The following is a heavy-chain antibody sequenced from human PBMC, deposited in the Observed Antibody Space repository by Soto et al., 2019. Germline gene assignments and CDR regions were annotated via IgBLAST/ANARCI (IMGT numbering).Heavy chain of an antibody. CDR2: ISGSGGST. V-gene: IGHV3-23*01. J-gene: IGHJ4*02. CDR1: GFTFSSYA. D-gene: IGHD3-22*01. Sequence: GGSLRLSCAASGFTFSSYAMSWVRQAPGKGLEWVSAISGSGGSTYYADSVKGRFTISRDNSKNTLYLQMNSLRAEDTAVYYCAKRPPVVTKDLYYFDYWGQGTLGTVSS. CDR3: AKRPPVVTKDLYYFDY.